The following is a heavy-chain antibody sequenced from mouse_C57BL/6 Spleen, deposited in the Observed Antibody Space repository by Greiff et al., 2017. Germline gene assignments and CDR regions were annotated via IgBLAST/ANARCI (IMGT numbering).Heavy chain of an antibody. CDR3: ARNGGREDYFDY. J-gene: IGHJ2*01. CDR1: GYTFTSYW. D-gene: IGHD3-3*01. CDR2: IHPNSGST. V-gene: IGHV1-64*01. Sequence: VQLQQPGAELVKPGASVKLSCKASGYTFTSYWMHWVKQRPGQGLEWIGMIHPNSGSTNYNEKFKSKATLTVDKSSSTAYMQLSSLTSEDSAVYYCARNGGREDYFDYWGQGTTLTVSS.